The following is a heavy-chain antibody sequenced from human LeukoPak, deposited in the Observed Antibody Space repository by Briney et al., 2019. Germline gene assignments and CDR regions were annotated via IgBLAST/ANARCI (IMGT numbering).Heavy chain of an antibody. Sequence: PSETLSLTCAVYGGSFSGYYWSWIRQPPGKGLEWIGEINHSGSTNYNPSLKSQVTISVDTSKNQFSLKLSSVTAADTAVYYCASRYCSSTSCRTLPYYYYYMDVWGKGTTVTVSS. CDR2: INHSGST. V-gene: IGHV4-34*01. J-gene: IGHJ6*03. D-gene: IGHD2-2*01. CDR1: GGSFSGYY. CDR3: ASRYCSSTSCRTLPYYYYYMDV.